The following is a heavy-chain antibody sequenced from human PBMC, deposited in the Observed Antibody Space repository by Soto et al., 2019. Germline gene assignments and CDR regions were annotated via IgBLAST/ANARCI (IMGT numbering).Heavy chain of an antibody. V-gene: IGHV3-30-3*01. CDR3: ARAGGLLVDY. CDR2: QTYDGSNK. D-gene: IGHD1-26*01. Sequence: QVQLVESGGGVVQPGRSLRLSCAASGFMFSSYAMHWVRQAPGKGLEWVAVQTYDGSNKYYADSVKGRFTISRDNSKNPLYLQMNRLRAEDTAVYYCARAGGLLVDYWGQGTLVTVSS. CDR1: GFMFSSYA. J-gene: IGHJ4*02.